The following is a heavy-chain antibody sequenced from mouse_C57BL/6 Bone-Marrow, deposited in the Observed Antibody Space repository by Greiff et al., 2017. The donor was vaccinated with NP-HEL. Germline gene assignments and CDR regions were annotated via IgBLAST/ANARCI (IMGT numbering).Heavy chain of an antibody. J-gene: IGHJ2*01. CDR1: GFTFSDYG. Sequence: EVQGVESGGGLVQPGGSLKLSCAASGFTFSDYGMAWVRQAPRKGPEWVAFISNLAYSIYYADTVTGRFTISRENAKNTLYLEMSSLRSEDTAMYYCARHRTGNYFDYWGQGTTLTVSS. CDR3: ARHRTGNYFDY. V-gene: IGHV5-15*01. CDR2: ISNLAYSI.